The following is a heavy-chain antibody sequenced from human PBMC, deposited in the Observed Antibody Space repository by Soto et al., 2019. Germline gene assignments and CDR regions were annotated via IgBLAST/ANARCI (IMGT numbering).Heavy chain of an antibody. V-gene: IGHV1-69*01. CDR2: IIPIFATA. CDR3: ARQFDSDSSGYFYAY. CDR1: GGTFSTNT. D-gene: IGHD3-22*01. Sequence: QVQLVQSGAEVKKPGSSVKVSCKASGGTFSTNTFSWVRQAPGQGLEWMGGIIPIFATANYAQKFQGRLSITADESTSTIYMALSSLRSEDTAVYYCARQFDSDSSGYFYAYCGQGTLVTVSS. J-gene: IGHJ4*02.